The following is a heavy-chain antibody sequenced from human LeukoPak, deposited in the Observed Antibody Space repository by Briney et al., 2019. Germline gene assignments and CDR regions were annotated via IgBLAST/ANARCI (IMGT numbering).Heavy chain of an antibody. Sequence: ASVKVSCKASQYTFSAYNIHWVQQAPGQGLEWMGWINPNTGDTNYAQIFQGRVTMTRDTSINTAYMELSRLRSEDTAVYYCARDASGWFNWFDPWGQGTQVTVSS. CDR3: ARDASGWFNWFDP. D-gene: IGHD6-19*01. J-gene: IGHJ5*02. CDR1: QYTFSAYN. CDR2: INPNTGDT. V-gene: IGHV1-2*02.